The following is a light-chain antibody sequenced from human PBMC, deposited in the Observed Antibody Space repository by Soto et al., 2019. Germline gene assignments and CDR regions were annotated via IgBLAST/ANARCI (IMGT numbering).Light chain of an antibody. Sequence: DIPMTQSPSTLSASVGDRVTITCRASQSISSWLAGYQQKPGKAPKLLIYKESSLESGVPSRFSGSGSGTEFTLTISSLQPDDFATYYCQQYNSYSVYTFGQGTKLEIK. CDR3: QQYNSYSVYT. J-gene: IGKJ2*01. CDR2: KES. CDR1: QSISSW. V-gene: IGKV1-5*03.